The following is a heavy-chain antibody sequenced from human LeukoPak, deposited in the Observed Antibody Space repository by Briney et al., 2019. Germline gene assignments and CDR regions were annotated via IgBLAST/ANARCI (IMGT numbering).Heavy chain of an antibody. D-gene: IGHD3-10*01. J-gene: IGHJ5*02. CDR1: GGSISSSSYY. Sequence: PSETLSLTCTVSGGSISSSSYYWGWIRQPPGKGLEWIGSIYYSGSTYYNPSLKSRVTISVDTSKNQFSLKLSSVTAADTAVYYCARGGKVRGVMSRHLNWFDPWGQGTLVTVSS. CDR3: ARGGKVRGVMSRHLNWFDP. V-gene: IGHV4-39*07. CDR2: IYYSGST.